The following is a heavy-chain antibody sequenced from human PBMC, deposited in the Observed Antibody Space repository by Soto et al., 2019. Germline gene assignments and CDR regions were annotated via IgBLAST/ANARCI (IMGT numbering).Heavy chain of an antibody. CDR1: GGSISSYY. Sequence: SETLSLTCTVSGGSISSYYWSWIRQPPGKGLEWIGYIYYSGSTNYNPSLKSRVTISVDTSKNQFSLKLSSVTAADTAVYYCASDHGQDGMDVWGQGTTVTVSS. V-gene: IGHV4-59*01. J-gene: IGHJ6*02. CDR3: ASDHGQDGMDV. CDR2: IYYSGST.